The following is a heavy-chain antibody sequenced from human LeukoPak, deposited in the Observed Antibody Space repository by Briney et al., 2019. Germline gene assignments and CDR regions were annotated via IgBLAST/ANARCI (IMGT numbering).Heavy chain of an antibody. CDR3: ARETDYSLFDY. V-gene: IGHV3-48*03. CDR1: GFTFSSYE. D-gene: IGHD3-10*01. J-gene: IGHJ4*02. Sequence: PGGSLRLSCAASGFTFSSYEMNWVRQAPAKGLEWVSYISSSGSTIYYADSVKGRFTISRDNAKNSLYLQMNSLRAEDTAVYYCARETDYSLFDYWGQGTLVTVSS. CDR2: ISSSGSTI.